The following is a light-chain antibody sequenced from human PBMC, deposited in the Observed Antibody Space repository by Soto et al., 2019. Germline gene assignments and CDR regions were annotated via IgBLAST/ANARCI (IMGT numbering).Light chain of an antibody. J-gene: IGKJ3*01. Sequence: DIQMTQSPSSLSASVGDRVTISCRASQVINNYLAWYQQRPGKGPQLLIYGASTLQSGVPSRFSGSGSGTDFTLTIRSLQPEDVATYYCQKYNSAPPVTFGPGTTVHV. CDR1: QVINNY. CDR3: QKYNSAPPVT. V-gene: IGKV1-27*01. CDR2: GAS.